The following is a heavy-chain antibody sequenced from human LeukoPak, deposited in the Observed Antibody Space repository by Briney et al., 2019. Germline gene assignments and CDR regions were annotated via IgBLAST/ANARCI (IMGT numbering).Heavy chain of an antibody. Sequence: GGSLRLSCAASGFTFSSHGINWVRQAPGKGLEWVSSISSTGGTTYYADSVKGRFTISRDNSKNTLYLQMNSLRAEDTAIYYCAKNGDRGAYCTGGTCYPYFYYYMDVWGKGTTVTI. CDR3: AKNGDRGAYCTGGTCYPYFYYYMDV. J-gene: IGHJ6*03. CDR2: ISSTGGTT. V-gene: IGHV3-23*01. CDR1: GFTFSSHG. D-gene: IGHD2-15*01.